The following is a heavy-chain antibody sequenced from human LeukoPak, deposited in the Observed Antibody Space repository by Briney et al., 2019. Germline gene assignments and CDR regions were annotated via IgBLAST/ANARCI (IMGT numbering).Heavy chain of an antibody. CDR1: GFTFSSYA. V-gene: IGHV3-30*04. J-gene: IGHJ4*02. CDR3: ARDPDYGGNLPLYYFDY. D-gene: IGHD4-23*01. CDR2: ISYDGSNK. Sequence: GRSLRLSCAASGFTFSSYAMHWVRQAPGKGLEWVAVISYDGSNKYYADSVKGRFTISRDNSKNTLYLQMNSLRAGDTAVYYCARDPDYGGNLPLYYFDYWGQGTLVTVSS.